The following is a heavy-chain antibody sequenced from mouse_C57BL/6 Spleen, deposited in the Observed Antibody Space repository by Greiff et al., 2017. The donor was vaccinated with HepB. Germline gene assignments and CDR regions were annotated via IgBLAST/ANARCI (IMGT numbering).Heavy chain of an antibody. CDR2: ISGGGGNT. V-gene: IGHV5-9*01. J-gene: IGHJ1*03. D-gene: IGHD2-3*01. Sequence: EVMLVESGGGLVKPGGSLKLSCAASGFTFSSYTMSWVRQTPEKRLEWVATISGGGGNTYYPDSVKGRFTISRDNAKNTLYLQMSSLRSEDTALYYCARHLTYDGYYGYFDVWGTGTTVTVSS. CDR3: ARHLTYDGYYGYFDV. CDR1: GFTFSSYT.